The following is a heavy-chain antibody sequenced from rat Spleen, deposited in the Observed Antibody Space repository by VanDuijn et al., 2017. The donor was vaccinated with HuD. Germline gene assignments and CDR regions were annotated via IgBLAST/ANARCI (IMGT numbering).Heavy chain of an antibody. CDR3: TTGGIGTTPFDY. Sequence: EVQLVESGGGLVQPGRSMKLSCAASGFTFSNYGMAWVRQAPKKGLEWVAYISYDGGSTYYRDPVKGRFTISRDNAKSTLYLQMDSLRSEDTATYYCTTGGIGTTPFDYWGQGVMVTVSS. CDR1: GFTFSNYG. CDR2: ISYDGGST. V-gene: IGHV5-20*01. D-gene: IGHD1-5*01. J-gene: IGHJ2*01.